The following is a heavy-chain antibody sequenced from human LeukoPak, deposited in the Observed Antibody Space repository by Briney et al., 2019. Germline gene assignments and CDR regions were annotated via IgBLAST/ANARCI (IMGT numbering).Heavy chain of an antibody. CDR2: LNFDGSST. Sequence: PGGSLRLSCEASGFTFIRFWMHWVRQAPGKGLVWVARLNFDGSSTSYADSVKGRFTISRDNAKNTVYLQMNSLRVEDTAVYYCVRRFQNAALRLSIDDAFDTWGQGTMVSVS. J-gene: IGHJ3*02. V-gene: IGHV3-74*01. D-gene: IGHD3-3*01. CDR1: GFTFIRFW. CDR3: VRRFQNAALRLSIDDAFDT.